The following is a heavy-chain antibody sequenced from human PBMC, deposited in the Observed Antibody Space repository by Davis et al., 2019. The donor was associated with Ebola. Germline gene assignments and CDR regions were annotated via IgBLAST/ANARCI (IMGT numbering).Heavy chain of an antibody. V-gene: IGHV1-18*01. J-gene: IGHJ4*02. CDR2: ISAYNDNT. D-gene: IGHD3-10*01. Sequence: AASVKVSCKASGYTFTSYGITWVRQAPGQGVEWMGWISAYNDNTNYAQKLQGRVTMTTDTSTSTAYMELRTLRSDDTAVYYCARARFRELLEDYWGQGTLVTVSS. CDR1: GYTFTSYG. CDR3: ARARFRELLEDY.